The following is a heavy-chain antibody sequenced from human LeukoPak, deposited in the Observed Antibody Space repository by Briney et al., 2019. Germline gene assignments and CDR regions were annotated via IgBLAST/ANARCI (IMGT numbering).Heavy chain of an antibody. CDR3: ARGRDGYNFYFDY. CDR2: IYYSGST. CDR1: GGSISSSSYY. Sequence: SETLSLTCTVSGGSISSSSYYWGWIRQPPGQGLEWIGSIYYSGSTYYNPSLKSRVTISVDTSKNQFSLKLSSVTAADTAVYYCARGRDGYNFYFDYWGQGTLVTVSS. D-gene: IGHD5-24*01. V-gene: IGHV4-39*07. J-gene: IGHJ4*02.